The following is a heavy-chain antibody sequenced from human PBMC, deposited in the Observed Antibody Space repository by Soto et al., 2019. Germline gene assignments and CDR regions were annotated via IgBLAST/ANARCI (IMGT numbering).Heavy chain of an antibody. J-gene: IGHJ3*02. CDR2: INVGPGNT. CDR3: AKHYTSAWYGDDALDI. D-gene: IGHD6-19*01. Sequence: QVQLVQSGAEVKKPGASVKVSCKASGYTFTNYALHWLRQAPGQRLEWMGWINVGPGNTKYSQKFQDRVTITSDTSASTAYMELSSLTSEDTAVYYCAKHYTSAWYGDDALDIWGQGTVITVSS. V-gene: IGHV1-3*01. CDR1: GYTFTNYA.